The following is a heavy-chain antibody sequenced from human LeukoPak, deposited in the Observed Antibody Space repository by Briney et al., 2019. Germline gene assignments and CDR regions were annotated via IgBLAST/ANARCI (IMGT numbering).Heavy chain of an antibody. D-gene: IGHD5-24*01. CDR3: AKCRDEVDY. V-gene: IGHV3-23*01. CDR2: ISGSGGST. J-gene: IGHJ4*02. Sequence: GGSLRLSCAASGFRFSNYAMLWVRQAPGKGLEWVSAISGSGGSTYYADSVKGRFTISRDNSKNTLYLQMNSLRAEDTAVYYCAKCRDEVDYWGQGTLVTVSS. CDR1: GFRFSNYA.